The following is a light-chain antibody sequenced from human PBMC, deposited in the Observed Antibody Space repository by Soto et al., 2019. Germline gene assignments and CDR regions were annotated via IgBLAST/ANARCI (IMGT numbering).Light chain of an antibody. CDR2: EVS. CDR1: HIIVHSGGKTY. J-gene: IGKJ5*01. V-gene: IGKV2D-29*01. CDR3: MQSVQLTIT. Sequence: EIVGTQTPFPLSVXXGERACVSCRCRHIIVHSGGKTYLYWYLQKPGQPPHLLMYEVSNRFTGVPDKFSGSGSGTDFTLKISRVEAEDVGIYYCMQSVQLTITFGQGIRLENK.